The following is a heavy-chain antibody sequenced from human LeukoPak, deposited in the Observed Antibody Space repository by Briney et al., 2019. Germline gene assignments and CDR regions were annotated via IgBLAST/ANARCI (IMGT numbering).Heavy chain of an antibody. V-gene: IGHV4-59*01. CDR1: GGSISSYY. D-gene: IGHD4-17*01. Sequence: SETLSLTCTVSGGSISSYYWSWIRQPPGKGLEWIGYIYYSGSTNYNPSLKSRVTLSVDTSKNQFSLKLSSVTAADTVVYYCARGGHDYGDSTTFYNWFDPWGQGTLVAVSS. CDR2: IYYSGST. CDR3: ARGGHDYGDSTTFYNWFDP. J-gene: IGHJ5*02.